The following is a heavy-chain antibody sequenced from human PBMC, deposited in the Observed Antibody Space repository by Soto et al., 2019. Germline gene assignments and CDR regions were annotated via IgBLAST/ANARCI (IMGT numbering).Heavy chain of an antibody. CDR2: ISDYGTRK. D-gene: IGHD1-1*01. CDR1: GFTFTRHA. J-gene: IGHJ4*02. Sequence: GGSLRLSCAASGFTFTRHAMHWVRQTPGEGLEWVAIISDYGTRKFYADSVQGRFSISRDNARNTLYLQMNSLTIEDTGIFYCARDIGVGGTSGIPDYWGQGT. V-gene: IGHV3-30-3*01. CDR3: ARDIGVGGTSGIPDY.